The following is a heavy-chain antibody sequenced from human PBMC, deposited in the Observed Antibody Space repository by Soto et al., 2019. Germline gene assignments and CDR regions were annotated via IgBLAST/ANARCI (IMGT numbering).Heavy chain of an antibody. Sequence: QVQLVQSGAEVKKPGASVKVSCKASGYSFTTYTFTNYYIHWVRRAPGQGLERMGIIKPSGGSTSYAQKFQGRVSMTRVTSTSTVYMELSSLRSEDTAIYYCARAGGPPPRPYYHYPMDVWGQGTTVTVSS. CDR3: ARAGGPPPRPYYHYPMDV. CDR1: GYSFTTYTFTNYY. CDR2: IKPSGGST. V-gene: IGHV1-46*01. J-gene: IGHJ6*02. D-gene: IGHD3-10*01.